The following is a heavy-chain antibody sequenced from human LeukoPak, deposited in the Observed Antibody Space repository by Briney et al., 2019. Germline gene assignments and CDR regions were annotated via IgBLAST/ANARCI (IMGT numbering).Heavy chain of an antibody. Sequence: ASVKVSCKASGYTFTGYYIHWVRQAPGPGLEWMGWISPNSGGTNHAQKFQGRVTMTRDTPISTAYMELSRLRSDDAAVYYCARGVAPSGSSDDAFDIWGQGTMVTVSS. V-gene: IGHV1-2*02. J-gene: IGHJ3*02. CDR1: GYTFTGYY. CDR2: ISPNSGGT. CDR3: ARGVAPSGSSDDAFDI. D-gene: IGHD6-13*01.